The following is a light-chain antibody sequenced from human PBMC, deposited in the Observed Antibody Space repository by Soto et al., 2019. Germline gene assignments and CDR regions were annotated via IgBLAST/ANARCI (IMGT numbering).Light chain of an antibody. Sequence: EIVLTQSLGTLSLSTGERATLSCRASQSVSSSYLAWYQQKAGQAPRRLIYGSSSRATGIPDRFSGSGSGTDFTLTISRLEPEDFAVYYCQHYGSSWTFGQGTKVDI. J-gene: IGKJ1*01. V-gene: IGKV3-20*01. CDR3: QHYGSSWT. CDR2: GSS. CDR1: QSVSSSY.